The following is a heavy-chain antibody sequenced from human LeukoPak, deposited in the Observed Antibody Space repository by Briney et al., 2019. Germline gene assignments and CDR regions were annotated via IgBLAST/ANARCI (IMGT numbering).Heavy chain of an antibody. J-gene: IGHJ5*02. Sequence: SETLSLTCTVSGGSISSSNYYWGWIRQPPGKGLEWIGSIYYSGSTYYNPSLKSRVTISVDTSKNQFSLKLSSVTAADTAVYYCAGYRGVVTPSNWFDPWGQGTLVTVSS. V-gene: IGHV4-39*01. CDR2: IYYSGST. D-gene: IGHD4-23*01. CDR1: GGSISSSNYY. CDR3: AGYRGVVTPSNWFDP.